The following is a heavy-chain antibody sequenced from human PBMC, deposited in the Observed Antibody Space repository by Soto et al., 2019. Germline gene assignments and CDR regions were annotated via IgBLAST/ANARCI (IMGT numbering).Heavy chain of an antibody. V-gene: IGHV4-30-4*01. CDR2: IYYSGST. CDR1: GGSISSGDYY. Sequence: LSLTCTVSGGSISSGDYYWSWIRQPPGKGLEWIGYIYYSGSTYYNPSLKSRVTISVDTSKNQFSLKLSSVTAADTAVYYCASYYDFWSGYYDYGMDVWGQGTTVTVSS. D-gene: IGHD3-3*01. CDR3: ASYYDFWSGYYDYGMDV. J-gene: IGHJ6*02.